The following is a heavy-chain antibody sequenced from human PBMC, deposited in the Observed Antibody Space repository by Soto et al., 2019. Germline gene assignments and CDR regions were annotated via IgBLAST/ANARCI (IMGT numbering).Heavy chain of an antibody. CDR1: GGSISNGDYY. D-gene: IGHD2-2*01. CDR2: INYRGST. Sequence: QVQLQESGPGLVKPSQTLSLTCTVSGGSISNGDYYWNWIRQHPEKGLEWIGYINYRGSTFYNPSHKSLIIISVEKSKNQFSLKLSSVTAADTAVYYCARDAPETAPYWGQGTLVTVSS. CDR3: ARDAPETAPY. V-gene: IGHV4-31*01. J-gene: IGHJ4*02.